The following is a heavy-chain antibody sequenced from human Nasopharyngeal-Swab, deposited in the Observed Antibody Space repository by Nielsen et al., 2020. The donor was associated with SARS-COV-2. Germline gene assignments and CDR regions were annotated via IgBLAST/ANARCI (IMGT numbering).Heavy chain of an antibody. CDR1: GFIFSASA. Sequence: GGSLRLSCAASGFIFSASAIHWVRHAPGNGLEWVGRIGDKDHNYATTYGESVQGRFTISRDDSKNTAFLQMDRLKTEDTALYYCTTDFYFDYWGQGTLVTVSS. CDR2: IGDKDHNYAT. CDR3: TTDFYFDY. V-gene: IGHV3-73*01. J-gene: IGHJ4*02.